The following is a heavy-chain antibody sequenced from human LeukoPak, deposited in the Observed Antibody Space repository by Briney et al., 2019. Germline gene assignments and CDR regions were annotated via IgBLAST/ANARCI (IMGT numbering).Heavy chain of an antibody. D-gene: IGHD5-18*01. CDR3: ARDKRHSYGRYFDP. V-gene: IGHV4-59*01. Sequence: SETLSLTCSVSGDSISTYHWNWIRKPPGKGLEWIGYMQSTGNSNYNPSLKNRVNIFVDMSKNHFVLNLRSVTAADTAVYYCARDKRHSYGRYFDPWGQGMLVTVSS. CDR2: MQSTGNS. CDR1: GDSISTYH. J-gene: IGHJ4*02.